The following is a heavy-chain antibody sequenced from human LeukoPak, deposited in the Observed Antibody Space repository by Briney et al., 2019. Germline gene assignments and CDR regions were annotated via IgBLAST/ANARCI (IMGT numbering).Heavy chain of an antibody. J-gene: IGHJ4*02. V-gene: IGHV3-23*01. CDR1: GFPFNNHG. CDR2: IIGGAGST. D-gene: IGHD2-2*01. Sequence: GGSLRLSCAASGFPFNNHGMSWVRQAPGKGLEWVPGIIGGAGSTYYADSVKGRFTISGDNSKNTLFLQMNSLRAEDTAVYYCAHGAMYQLDYWGQGTLVIVSS. CDR3: AHGAMYQLDY.